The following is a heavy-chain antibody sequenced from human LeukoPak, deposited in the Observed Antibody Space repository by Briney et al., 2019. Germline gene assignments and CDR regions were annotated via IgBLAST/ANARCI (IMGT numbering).Heavy chain of an antibody. J-gene: IGHJ4*02. D-gene: IGHD6-19*01. CDR3: AKEACSSGCRDDY. Sequence: GGCLRLSCAAPGYTFSSYAMNWVRQAPGKGLEWVQGISGSGGSTYYADSVRGRFTISRDNSKNTLYLQMNSLRAEDTAVYYCAKEACSSGCRDDYWGQGTLVTVSS. CDR1: GYTFSSYA. CDR2: ISGSGGST. V-gene: IGHV3-23*01.